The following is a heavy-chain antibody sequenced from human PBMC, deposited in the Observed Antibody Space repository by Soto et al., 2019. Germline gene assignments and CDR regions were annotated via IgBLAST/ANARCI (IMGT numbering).Heavy chain of an antibody. D-gene: IGHD3-10*01. V-gene: IGHV1-8*01. CDR2: MNPNSGNT. CDR1: GYTFTSYE. Sequence: GESRKVSCKASGYTFTSYENNWVRQATGQGLEWMGWMNPNSGNTGYAQKFQGRVTMTRNTSISTAYMELSSLRSEDTAVYYCAIGAFYDPFMVRGDATFDYWGQGTLVTVSS. J-gene: IGHJ4*02. CDR3: AIGAFYDPFMVRGDATFDY.